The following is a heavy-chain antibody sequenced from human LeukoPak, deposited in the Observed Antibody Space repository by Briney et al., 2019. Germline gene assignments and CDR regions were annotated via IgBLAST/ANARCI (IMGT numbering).Heavy chain of an antibody. CDR1: GGSISSYY. J-gene: IGHJ3*02. Sequence: SETLSLTCTVSGGSISSYYWSWIRQPAGKGLEWIGRIYTSGSTNYNPSLKSRVTMSVDTSKNQFSLKLSSVTAADTAVYYCASDQGSGWYRDAFDIWGQGTMVTVPS. CDR2: IYTSGST. V-gene: IGHV4-4*07. D-gene: IGHD6-19*01. CDR3: ASDQGSGWYRDAFDI.